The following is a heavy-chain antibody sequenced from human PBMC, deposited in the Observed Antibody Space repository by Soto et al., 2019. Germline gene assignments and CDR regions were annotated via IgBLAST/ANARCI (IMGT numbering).Heavy chain of an antibody. D-gene: IGHD2-8*01. CDR1: GVSISSGNW. J-gene: IGHJ4*02. Sequence: SDTLSLTCAVSGVSISSGNWWSWVRQTPQRGLEYIGEIFHDGTANYYPSFERRVAISVDTSKNQFSLKLTSVTAADTAIYFCARLVYDTRLNYMYFDFWGQGALVTVSS. CDR3: ARLVYDTRLNYMYFDF. CDR2: IFHDGTA. V-gene: IGHV4-4*02.